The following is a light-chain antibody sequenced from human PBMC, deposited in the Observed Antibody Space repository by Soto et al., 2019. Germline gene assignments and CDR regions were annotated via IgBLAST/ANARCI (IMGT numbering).Light chain of an antibody. CDR1: SSDIGSYNY. V-gene: IGLV2-14*01. J-gene: IGLJ3*02. CDR2: EVT. CDR3: RSYRSNSYTSSSTLV. Sequence: QSALTQPASVSGSPGQSITISCTGTSSDIGSYNYVSWYQHHPGKAPKLMLYEVTNRPSGVSNRFSGSKSGNTASLIISGLQADDEAYYYCRSYRSNSYTSSSTLVFGGGTKLTVL.